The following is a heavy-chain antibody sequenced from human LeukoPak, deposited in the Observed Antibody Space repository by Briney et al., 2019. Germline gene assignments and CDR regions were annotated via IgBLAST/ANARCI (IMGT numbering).Heavy chain of an antibody. D-gene: IGHD3-10*01. V-gene: IGHV4-4*02. Sequence: SGTLSLTCAVSGGSISSSNWWSWVRQPPGKGLEWIGEIYHSGSTNYNPSLKSRVTISVDKSKNQFSLKLSSVTAADTAVYYCARDSSYYQNWFDPWGQGTLVTVSS. J-gene: IGHJ5*02. CDR2: IYHSGST. CDR3: ARDSSYYQNWFDP. CDR1: GGSISSSNW.